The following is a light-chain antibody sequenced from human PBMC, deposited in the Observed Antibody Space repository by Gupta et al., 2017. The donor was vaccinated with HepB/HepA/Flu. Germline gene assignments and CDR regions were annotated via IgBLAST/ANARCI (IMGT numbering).Light chain of an antibody. CDR1: QSVLYSSNNKNY. J-gene: IGKJ1*01. Sequence: DIVMTQSPDSLAVSLGERATINCKSSQSVLYSSNNKNYLAWYQQKPGQPPKLLIYWASTRESGVPDRFSGSGSGTDFTLTISSLQAEDGAVYYGQQYYSTPRTFGQGTKVEIK. CDR3: QQYYSTPRT. V-gene: IGKV4-1*01. CDR2: WAS.